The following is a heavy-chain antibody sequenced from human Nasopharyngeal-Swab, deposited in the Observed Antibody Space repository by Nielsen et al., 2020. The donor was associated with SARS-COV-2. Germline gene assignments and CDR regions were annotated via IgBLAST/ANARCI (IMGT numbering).Heavy chain of an antibody. Sequence: GGSLRLSCKGSGYSFSSYRISWVRQMPGKGLEWMGRIDPSDSYTNYSQSFQVHVTISADKSISTAYLQWSSLKASDTAMYYCAASRVQGSYYYGSGDQSMDVWGQGTTVTVSS. CDR2: IDPSDSYT. V-gene: IGHV5-10-1*01. J-gene: IGHJ6*02. CDR3: AASRVQGSYYYGSGDQSMDV. D-gene: IGHD3-10*01. CDR1: GYSFSSYR.